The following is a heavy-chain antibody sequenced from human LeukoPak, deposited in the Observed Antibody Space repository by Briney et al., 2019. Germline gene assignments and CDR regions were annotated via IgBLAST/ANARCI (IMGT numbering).Heavy chain of an antibody. J-gene: IGHJ3*02. CDR3: ARDSGIGAFDI. Sequence: SETLSLTCTVSGYSISSGYYWGWFRQPPGKGLEWIGSVYHSGSTYYNPSLKSRVTISVDTSKNQFSLKLRSVTAADTAVYYCARDSGIGAFDIWGQGTMVTVSS. CDR2: VYHSGST. D-gene: IGHD3-10*01. V-gene: IGHV4-38-2*02. CDR1: GYSISSGYY.